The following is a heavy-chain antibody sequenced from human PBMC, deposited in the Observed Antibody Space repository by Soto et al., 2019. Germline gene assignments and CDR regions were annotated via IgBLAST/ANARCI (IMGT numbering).Heavy chain of an antibody. Sequence: GESMKIWCKVAGDIFANYCIGWVRQTPGKDLEWMGIIYPGDSDTTYSPSFQGQVTLSVDKSISTAYLQWTSLQASDTAIYYCARRDFYDSSGYPFDYWGQGTPVTVSS. D-gene: IGHD3-22*01. V-gene: IGHV5-51*01. CDR1: GDIFANYC. CDR2: IYPGDSDT. CDR3: ARRDFYDSSGYPFDY. J-gene: IGHJ4*02.